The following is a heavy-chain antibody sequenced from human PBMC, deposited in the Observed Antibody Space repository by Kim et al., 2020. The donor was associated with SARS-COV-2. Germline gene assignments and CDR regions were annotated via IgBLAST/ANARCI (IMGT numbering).Heavy chain of an antibody. J-gene: IGHJ4*02. D-gene: IGHD3-9*01. V-gene: IGHV3-33*01. CDR3: ARELAEIDSSSFDY. CDR2: IWYDGSNK. Sequence: GGSLRLSCAASGFIFSSYGMHWVRQAPGKGLEWVAVIWYDGSNKFYADSVKGRFTISRDNSKNTLYLQMNSLRADDTAVYYCARELAEIDSSSFDYWGQGTLVTVSS. CDR1: GFIFSSYG.